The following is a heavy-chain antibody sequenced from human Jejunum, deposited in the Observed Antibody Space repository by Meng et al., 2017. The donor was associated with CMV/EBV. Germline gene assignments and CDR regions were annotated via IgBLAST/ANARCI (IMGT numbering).Heavy chain of an antibody. CDR1: GFTFSTNG. CDR3: AKHQDGSGSYYNY. J-gene: IGHJ4*02. CDR2: ISGSGGST. Sequence: SGFTFSTNGMRWVRQAPGKGLEWVSAISGSGGSTYYADSVKGRFTISRDDSKNTLYLQMNSLRAEDTAIYYCAKHQDGSGSYYNYWGQGMMVTVSS. D-gene: IGHD3-10*01. V-gene: IGHV3-23*01.